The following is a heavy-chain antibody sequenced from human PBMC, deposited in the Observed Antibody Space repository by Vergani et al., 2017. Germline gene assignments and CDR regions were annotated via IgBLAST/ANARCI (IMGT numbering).Heavy chain of an antibody. CDR3: ARAPGGNSQNYYSTTVWTS. CDR2: ISHSGST. V-gene: IGHV4-4*03. CDR1: GGSISSRNW. D-gene: IGHD4-23*01. J-gene: IGHJ6*02. Sequence: QVQLQESGPGLVKPPGTLSLTCAVSGGSISSRNWWSWVRQTPGKGLEWIGEISHSGSTNYNPSLKSRVTISVDKSKNQFSLKLSSVTAADTAVYYCARAPGGNSQNYYSTTVWTSGAKGPRSPSP.